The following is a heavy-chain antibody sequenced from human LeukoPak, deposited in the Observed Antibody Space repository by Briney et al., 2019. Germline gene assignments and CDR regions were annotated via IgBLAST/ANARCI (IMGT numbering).Heavy chain of an antibody. V-gene: IGHV3-30*02. D-gene: IGHD5-12*01. Sequence: PGGSLRLSCATSGFTFSNYNMHWVRQAPGKGLEWVAYVRYDGSNQYYADSVKGRFTTSRDNAKNSLYLQMNSLRAEDTAVYYCARDSPALATSFDYWGQGTLVTVSS. CDR1: GFTFSNYN. CDR3: ARDSPALATSFDY. CDR2: VRYDGSNQ. J-gene: IGHJ4*02.